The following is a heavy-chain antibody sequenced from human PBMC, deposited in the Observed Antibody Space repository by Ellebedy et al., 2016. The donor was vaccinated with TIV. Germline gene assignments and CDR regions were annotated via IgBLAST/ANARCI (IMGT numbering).Heavy chain of an antibody. CDR3: ARDRGYPDAFDI. V-gene: IGHV3-74*03. Sequence: GESLKISCEASGFTFGPFWMHWVRQAPGKGLAWVSPINSDGSTIKYVDSVKGRFTVSRDNAKNTLYLQLNNLRAEDTAVYYCARDRGYPDAFDIWGQGTMVTVSS. D-gene: IGHD2-15*01. CDR1: GFTFGPFW. J-gene: IGHJ3*02. CDR2: INSDGSTI.